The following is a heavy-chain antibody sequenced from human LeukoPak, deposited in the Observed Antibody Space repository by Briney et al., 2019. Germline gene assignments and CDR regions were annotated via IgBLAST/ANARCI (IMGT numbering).Heavy chain of an antibody. CDR1: GYTFTNYD. D-gene: IGHD3-22*01. Sequence: ASVKVSCKASGYTFTNYDINWVRQAPGQGLEWMGWMNPDSGNTGYAQQFQGRVTMTRDTPISTAYMELSGLRTDDTAVYYCATPNAQISHSSGYYSAWGQGTLVTVSS. CDR2: MNPDSGNT. J-gene: IGHJ5*02. V-gene: IGHV1-8*01. CDR3: ATPNAQISHSSGYYSA.